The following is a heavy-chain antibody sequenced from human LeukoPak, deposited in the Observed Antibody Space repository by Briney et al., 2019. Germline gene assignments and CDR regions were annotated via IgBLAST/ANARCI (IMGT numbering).Heavy chain of an antibody. D-gene: IGHD2-2*01. CDR1: GYTFTSYD. Sequence: ASVKVSCKASGYTFTSYDINWVRQATGQGLEWMGWMNPNSGNTGYAQKFQGRVTMTRNTSISTAYMELSSLRSEDTAVYYCARDRGVVVPAATRLNWFDPWGQGTLVTVSS. V-gene: IGHV1-8*01. CDR3: ARDRGVVVPAATRLNWFDP. J-gene: IGHJ5*02. CDR2: MNPNSGNT.